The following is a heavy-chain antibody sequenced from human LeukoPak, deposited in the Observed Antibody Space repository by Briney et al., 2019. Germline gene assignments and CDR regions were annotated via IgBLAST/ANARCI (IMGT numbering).Heavy chain of an antibody. V-gene: IGHV5-51*01. D-gene: IGHD1-26*01. CDR1: GYSFINYW. J-gene: IGHJ4*02. CDR2: IYPGDSDT. CDR3: ARHGAYSGSFHFDS. Sequence: GESLKISCKGSGYSFINYWIGWVRQMPGKGLEWVGIIYPGDSDTRYSPSFQGQVTISADKSISTAYLQWSGLKASDTAMYYWARHGAYSGSFHFDSWGQGPLVTVS.